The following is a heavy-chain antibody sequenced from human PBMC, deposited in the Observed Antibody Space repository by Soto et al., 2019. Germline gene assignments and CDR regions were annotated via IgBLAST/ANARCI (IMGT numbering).Heavy chain of an antibody. V-gene: IGHV2-5*02. D-gene: IGHD6-19*01. CDR3: AHTSSGAVGGLAFDY. CDR1: GFSLSTRGVG. Sequence: SGPTLVNPTQTLTLTCTFSGFSLSTRGVGVGWIRQSPGKALEWLTLIYWDDDKRYSPSLKSRPTITKDTSKNQVVLSMTNMDPLDTATYYCAHTSSGAVGGLAFDYWGQGTLVTVSS. CDR2: IYWDDDK. J-gene: IGHJ4*02.